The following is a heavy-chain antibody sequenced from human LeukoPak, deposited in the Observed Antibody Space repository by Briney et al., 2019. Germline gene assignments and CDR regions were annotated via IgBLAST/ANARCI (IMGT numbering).Heavy chain of an antibody. J-gene: IGHJ6*04. CDR3: VRESDVWSGPGIGRPLDV. CDR1: GFTFSNSW. V-gene: IGHV3-7*01. D-gene: IGHD3-3*01. Sequence: GGSLRLSCLASGFTFSNSWMTWVRHAPGRGLEWVANIKEDGSDKQYVDSVRGRFTISRDNAKNSVSLQMDGLRAEDTAVYHCVRESDVWSGPGIGRPLDVWGKGTTVTVSS. CDR2: IKEDGSDK.